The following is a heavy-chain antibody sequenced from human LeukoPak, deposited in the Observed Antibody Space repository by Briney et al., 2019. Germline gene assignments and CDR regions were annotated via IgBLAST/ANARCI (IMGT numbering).Heavy chain of an antibody. CDR1: GYSITTGNY. Sequence: SETLSLTCAVSGYSITTGNYWGWVRQPPGKRLEWIGSIYHSGSTYYNPSLKSRVTLSVDTSKNQFSLKLSSLIAADTAVYYCARVGGAFDVWGQGTTVTVSS. CDR3: ARVGGAFDV. J-gene: IGHJ3*01. V-gene: IGHV4-38-2*01. CDR2: IYHSGST. D-gene: IGHD3-16*01.